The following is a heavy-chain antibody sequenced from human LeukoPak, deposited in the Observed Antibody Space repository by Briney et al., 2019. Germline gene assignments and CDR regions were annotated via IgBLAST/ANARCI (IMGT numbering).Heavy chain of an antibody. Sequence: GGSLRLSCAASGFTFSSFGMSWVRQAPGKGLEWVANINQDGSKQNYVDSVKGRFTVSRDNAQNSLYLQMHSLRAEDTAVYYCAELGITMIGGVWGKGTTVTISS. V-gene: IGHV3-7*01. CDR3: AELGITMIGGV. CDR2: INQDGSKQ. J-gene: IGHJ6*04. D-gene: IGHD3-10*02. CDR1: GFTFSSFG.